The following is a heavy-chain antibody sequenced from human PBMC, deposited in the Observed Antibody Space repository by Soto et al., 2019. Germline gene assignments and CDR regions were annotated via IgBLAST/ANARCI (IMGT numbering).Heavy chain of an antibody. CDR2: IYHSGST. D-gene: IGHD6-6*01. Sequence: QLQLQESGSGLVKPSQTLSLTCAVSGGSISSCGYSWSWIRQPPGKGLEWIGYIYHSGSTYYNPSLRSRVTISVDRAKNQFSLRLSSVTAADTDVYYCAGGIAARPLGYCGQGTLVTVSS. CDR3: AGGIAARPLGY. V-gene: IGHV4-30-2*01. CDR1: GGSISSCGYS. J-gene: IGHJ4*02.